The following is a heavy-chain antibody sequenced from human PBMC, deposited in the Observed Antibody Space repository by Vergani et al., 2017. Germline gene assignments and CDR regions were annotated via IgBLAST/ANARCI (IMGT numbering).Heavy chain of an antibody. D-gene: IGHD2-8*01. J-gene: IGHJ4*02. CDR3: ARGLWDCTHIRCSPPSY. Sequence: VQLAESGGGVVKPGGSLRLSCAASGFSFSSYSMNWVRQAPGKGLEWVASISGSSSYVFYRDSVEGRITITRDNAKKSVYLQMNSLRAEDTAMYFCARGLWDCTHIRCSPPSYWGQGTQVTVSS. CDR1: GFSFSSYS. V-gene: IGHV3-21*01. CDR2: ISGSSSYV.